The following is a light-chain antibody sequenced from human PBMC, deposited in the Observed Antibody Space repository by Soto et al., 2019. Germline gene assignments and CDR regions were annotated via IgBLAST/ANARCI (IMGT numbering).Light chain of an antibody. J-gene: IGKJ4*01. Sequence: IQLTQSPSSLSAAVGDRVTITCRASQGISAFLAWYQQKPGEAPNLLIYGASTLQSGVPSRFRGSGSGTDFTLTISSLQPEDSATYYSQHVSSYPLTFGGGTKVEIK. CDR1: QGISAF. V-gene: IGKV1-9*01. CDR3: QHVSSYPLT. CDR2: GAS.